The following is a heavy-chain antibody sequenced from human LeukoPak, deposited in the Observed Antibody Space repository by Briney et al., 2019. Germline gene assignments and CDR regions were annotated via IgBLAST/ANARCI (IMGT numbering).Heavy chain of an antibody. V-gene: IGHV5-51*01. CDR3: ARGPRGFYFDY. CDR2: IYPGDSDT. CDR1: GSRFTSYW. J-gene: IGHJ4*02. D-gene: IGHD5-12*01. Sequence: GESLKISCKGTGSRFTSYWSGGVRQMPGKGLEWMGIIYPGDSDTRYSPSFQGQVTISADKSISTAYLQGSSLKASDTAMYYCARGPRGFYFDYWGQGTLVTVSS.